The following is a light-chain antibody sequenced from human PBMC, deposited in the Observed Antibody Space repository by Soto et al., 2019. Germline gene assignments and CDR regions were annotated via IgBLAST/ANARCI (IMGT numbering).Light chain of an antibody. CDR1: QSISTW. CDR2: EAS. V-gene: IGKV1-5*03. CDR3: QQYDSFPYT. J-gene: IGKJ2*01. Sequence: DIQMTQSPSTLSAFVRDRVTITSRASQSISTWLAWYQQKPGKAPKLLLSEASTLQSGAPSRFSGSGSGTEFTLTISSLQSDDFATYYCQQYDSFPYTFARETKLETK.